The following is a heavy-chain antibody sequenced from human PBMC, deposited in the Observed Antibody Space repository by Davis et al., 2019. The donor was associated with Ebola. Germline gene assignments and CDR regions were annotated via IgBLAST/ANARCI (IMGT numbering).Heavy chain of an antibody. J-gene: IGHJ3*02. Sequence: GGSLRLSCAASGFTFSSYWMSWVRQAPGKGLEWVSGISESGGRTYYADSVKGRFTISRDNSKNTLHLQMNSLRAEDTAIYYCAKGVVSVYGAFDIWGQGTVVTVSS. CDR2: ISESGGRT. CDR1: GFTFSSYW. V-gene: IGHV3-23*01. CDR3: AKGVVSVYGAFDI. D-gene: IGHD2-21*02.